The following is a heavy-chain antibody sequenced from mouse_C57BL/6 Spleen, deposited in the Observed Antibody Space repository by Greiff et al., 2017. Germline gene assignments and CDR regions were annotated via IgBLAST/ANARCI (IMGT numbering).Heavy chain of an antibody. J-gene: IGHJ1*03. CDR1: GYTFTSYW. CDR2: IHPNSGST. V-gene: IGHV1-64*01. CDR3: AWDYGSSYGYFDV. Sequence: QVQLQQPGAELVKPGASVKLSCKASGYTFTSYWMHWVKQRPGQGLEWIGMIHPNSGSTNYNEKFKSKATLTVDKSSSTAYMQLSSLTSEDSAVYYCAWDYGSSYGYFDVWGTGTTVTVSS. D-gene: IGHD1-1*01.